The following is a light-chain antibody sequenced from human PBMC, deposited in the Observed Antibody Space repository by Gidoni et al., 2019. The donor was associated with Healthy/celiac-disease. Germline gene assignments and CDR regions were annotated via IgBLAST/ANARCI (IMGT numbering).Light chain of an antibody. CDR2: DAS. CDR3: QQYDNPLLT. CDR1: QDISNY. Sequence: DIQMTQSPSSLSASVGDRVTITCQASQDISNYLNWYQQKPGKAPKLLIYDASNLEPGVPSRFSGSGSGTDFTFTISSLQPEDIATYYCQQYDNPLLTFGGGTKVEIK. V-gene: IGKV1-33*01. J-gene: IGKJ4*01.